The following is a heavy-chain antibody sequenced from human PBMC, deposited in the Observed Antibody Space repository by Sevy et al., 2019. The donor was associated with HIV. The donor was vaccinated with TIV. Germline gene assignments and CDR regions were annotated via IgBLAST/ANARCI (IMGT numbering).Heavy chain of an antibody. J-gene: IGHJ4*02. CDR2: ISYGRST. CDR3: ARAGRWYYYDTSGFDPSYFDS. V-gene: IGHV4-39*01. Sequence: SETLSLTCTVSGGSISSSSYYWVWIRQPPGKGLDWIGSISYGRSTYYNPSFKSRVTISVDTSKNQFSLRLSSVTASDTAVYYCARAGRWYYYDTSGFDPSYFDSWGQGNLVTVS. D-gene: IGHD3-22*01. CDR1: GGSISSSSYY.